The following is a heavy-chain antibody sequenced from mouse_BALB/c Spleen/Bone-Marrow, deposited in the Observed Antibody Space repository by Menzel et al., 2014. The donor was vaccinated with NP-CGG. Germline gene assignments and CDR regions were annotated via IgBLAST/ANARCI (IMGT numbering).Heavy chain of an antibody. CDR3: ARRQSGPAWCAY. CDR1: GYTFTEYT. D-gene: IGHD6-1*01. Sequence: VQLQQSGPELVKPGASVKISCKTSGYTFTEYTMHWVKQSHGKSLEWIGGINPNNGATSYNQKFRGKATLTVDKSSSTAYMERRSLTSEDSAVYFCARRQSGPAWCAYWGQGTLVTVSA. V-gene: IGHV1-22*01. J-gene: IGHJ3*01. CDR2: INPNNGAT.